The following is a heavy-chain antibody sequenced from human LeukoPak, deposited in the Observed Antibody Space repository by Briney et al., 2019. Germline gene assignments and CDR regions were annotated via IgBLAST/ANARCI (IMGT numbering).Heavy chain of an antibody. CDR3: ARQMAPLQPYSSGWYNFDY. D-gene: IGHD6-19*01. CDR1: GYSFTSYW. CDR2: IYPGDSDT. V-gene: IGHV5-51*01. Sequence: GESLKISCKGSGYSFTSYWIGWVRQMPGKGLEWMGIIYPGDSDTRYSPSFQGQVTISADKSISTAYLQWSSLKASDTATYYCARQMAPLQPYSSGWYNFDYWGQGTLVTVSS. J-gene: IGHJ4*02.